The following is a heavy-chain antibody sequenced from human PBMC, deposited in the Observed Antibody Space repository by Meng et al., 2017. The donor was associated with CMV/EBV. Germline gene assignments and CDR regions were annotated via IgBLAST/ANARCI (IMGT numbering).Heavy chain of an antibody. J-gene: IGHJ5*02. CDR1: GGTFSSYA. D-gene: IGHD2-2*01. CDR3: AREGGIVVVPAAPGWFDP. V-gene: IGHV1-69*12. Sequence: QGQRVQAGAEVKKPGSSVKVSCKASGGTFSSYAISWVRQAPGQGLEWMGGIIPIFGTANYAQKFQGRVTITADESTSTAYMELSSLRSEDTAVYYCAREGGIVVVPAAPGWFDPWGQGTLVTVSS. CDR2: IIPIFGTA.